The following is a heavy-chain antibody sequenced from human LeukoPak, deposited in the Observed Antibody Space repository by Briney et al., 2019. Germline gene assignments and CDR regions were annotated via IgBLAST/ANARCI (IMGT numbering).Heavy chain of an antibody. Sequence: GASVKVSCKASGYTFTSYGISWVRQAPGQGREWMGWISAYNGNTNYAQKLQGRVTMTTDTSTSTAYMELRSLRSDDTAVYYCARSLLFSKFSYFQHWGQGTLVTVSS. CDR2: ISAYNGNT. J-gene: IGHJ1*01. D-gene: IGHD4-11*01. V-gene: IGHV1-18*01. CDR3: ARSLLFSKFSYFQH. CDR1: GYTFTSYG.